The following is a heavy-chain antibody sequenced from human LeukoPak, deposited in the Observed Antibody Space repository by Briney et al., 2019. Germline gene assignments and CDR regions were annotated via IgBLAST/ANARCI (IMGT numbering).Heavy chain of an antibody. D-gene: IGHD5-18*01. CDR1: GFTFSSYS. Sequence: GGSLRLSCAASGFTFSSYSMSWVRQAPGKGLEWASAISGSGGSTYYADSVKGRFTISRDNSKNTLYLQMNSLRAEDTAVCYCAKDLNPGTAMADYWGQGTLVTVSS. CDR3: AKDLNPGTAMADY. J-gene: IGHJ4*02. CDR2: ISGSGGST. V-gene: IGHV3-23*01.